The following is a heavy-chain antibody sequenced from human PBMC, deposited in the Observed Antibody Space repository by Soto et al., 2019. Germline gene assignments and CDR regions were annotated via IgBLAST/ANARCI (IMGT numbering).Heavy chain of an antibody. J-gene: IGHJ4*02. Sequence: GGSLRLSCPVSGFTFSRYAVSWVRQAPGKGLEWVSGISASGGSTYYADSVKGRFTISRDNSKNTLHLQLNSLRAEDTAVYYCAKGYGAGSYGIYWGQGTLVTVSS. CDR3: AKGYGAGSYGIY. CDR1: GFTFSRYA. D-gene: IGHD3-10*01. V-gene: IGHV3-23*01. CDR2: ISASGGST.